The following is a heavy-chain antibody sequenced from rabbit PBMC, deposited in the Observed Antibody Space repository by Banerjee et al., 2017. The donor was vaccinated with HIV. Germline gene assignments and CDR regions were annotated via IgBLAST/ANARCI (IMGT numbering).Heavy chain of an antibody. J-gene: IGHJ3*01. CDR1: GFSFSSSYY. Sequence: QSLEESGGDLVKPEGSLTLTCTASGFSFSSSYYMCWVRQAPGKGLEWIGCIYTDSGSTWYASWAKGRFTISKTSSTTVTLQMSSLTAADTATYFCARGAGGVGTGYAFWGQGTLVTVS. D-gene: IGHD6-1*01. CDR3: ARGAGGVGTGYAF. CDR2: IYTDSGST. V-gene: IGHV1S40*01.